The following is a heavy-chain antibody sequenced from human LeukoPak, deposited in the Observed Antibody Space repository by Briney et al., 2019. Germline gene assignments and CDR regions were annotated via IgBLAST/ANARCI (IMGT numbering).Heavy chain of an antibody. Sequence: GGSLRLACAASAFTFSRYCMHWVRQAAEGGVVWVSRADYDGSDTIYADSVRGRFTISRDNAKNALYLQMNRLSAEDTVVYYCATLAAAGTNYWGQGTLVTVSS. V-gene: IGHV3-74*01. CDR2: ADYDGSDT. J-gene: IGHJ4*02. CDR3: ATLAAAGTNY. D-gene: IGHD6-13*01. CDR1: AFTFSRYC.